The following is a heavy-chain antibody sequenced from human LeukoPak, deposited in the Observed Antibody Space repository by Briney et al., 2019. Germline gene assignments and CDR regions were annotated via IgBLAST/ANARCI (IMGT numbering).Heavy chain of an antibody. CDR1: GFIFSNYT. J-gene: IGHJ4*02. Sequence: PGRSLRRSCAASGFIFSNYTMHWVRQAPGKGLEWVAVISYDGSNKYYGDSVKGRFTISRDNSKNTLYLQMDSLRAEDTAVYYCARPRGSRWSIPFDNWGQGTLVTVSS. CDR3: ARPRGSRWSIPFDN. D-gene: IGHD6-13*01. CDR2: ISYDGSNK. V-gene: IGHV3-30-3*01.